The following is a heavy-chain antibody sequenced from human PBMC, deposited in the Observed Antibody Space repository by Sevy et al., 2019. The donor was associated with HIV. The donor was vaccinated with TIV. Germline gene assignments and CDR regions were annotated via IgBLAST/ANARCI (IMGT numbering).Heavy chain of an antibody. CDR1: GFTFSSYG. Sequence: GGSLRLSCAASGFTFSSYGMHWVRQAPGKGLEWVAVIWYDGSNKYYADSVKGRFTISRDNSKNTLYLQMNSLRAEDTAVYYCARDDFEWGGNDWFDPWDQGTLVTVSS. J-gene: IGHJ5*02. V-gene: IGHV3-33*01. D-gene: IGHD3-9*01. CDR3: ARDDFEWGGNDWFDP. CDR2: IWYDGSNK.